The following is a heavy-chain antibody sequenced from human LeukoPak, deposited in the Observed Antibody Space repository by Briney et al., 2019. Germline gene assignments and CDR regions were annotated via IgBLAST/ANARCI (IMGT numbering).Heavy chain of an antibody. V-gene: IGHV1-8*01. Sequence: ASVKVSCKASGYTFTNDDISWVRQATGQGLEWTGKMNPNSGNTGYAQKFQGRVTMTRSTSVSTVHMELNSLTSEDTAVYFCARSASGTGYTAWGQGTLVTVSS. CDR2: MNPNSGNT. D-gene: IGHD3-9*01. J-gene: IGHJ4*02. CDR3: ARSASGTGYTA. CDR1: GYTFTNDD.